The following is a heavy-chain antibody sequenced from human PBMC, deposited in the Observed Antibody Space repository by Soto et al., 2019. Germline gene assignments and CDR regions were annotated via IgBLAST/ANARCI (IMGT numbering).Heavy chain of an antibody. V-gene: IGHV3-23*01. CDR2: ITGTGTST. D-gene: IGHD2-8*01. CDR1: GFTFSSYA. CDR3: AKDGVGGVASLDY. J-gene: IGHJ4*02. Sequence: EVQLLESGGGLVQPGGSLRLSCAASGFTFSSYAMTWVRQAPGKGLEWVSTITGTGTSTYYTDSVKGRFTISRDNSKNTLYLQRNSLRAEDTAVYYCAKDGVGGVASLDYWGQGTLLTVSS.